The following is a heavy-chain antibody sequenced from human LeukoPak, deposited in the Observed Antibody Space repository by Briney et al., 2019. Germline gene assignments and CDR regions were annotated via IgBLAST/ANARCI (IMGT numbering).Heavy chain of an antibody. Sequence: ASVKVSCKVPGYTLTELSMHWVRQAPGKGLEWMGGFDPEDGETIYAQKLQGRVTMTTDTSTSTAYMELRSLRSDDTAVYYCARSSWGGPYCSSTSCSDGWGQGTLVTVSS. CDR2: FDPEDGET. CDR1: GYTLTELS. V-gene: IGHV1-24*01. D-gene: IGHD2-2*01. CDR3: ARSSWGGPYCSSTSCSDG. J-gene: IGHJ4*02.